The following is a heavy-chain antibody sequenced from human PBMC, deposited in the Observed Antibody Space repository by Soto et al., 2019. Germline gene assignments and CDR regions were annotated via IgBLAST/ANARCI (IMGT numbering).Heavy chain of an antibody. J-gene: IGHJ4*02. D-gene: IGHD3-3*01. CDR2: IDPSDGTT. CDR3: ARDGPHISIFGYGDY. V-gene: IGHV1-46*01. Sequence: ASVKGSCKASGYTFTKFYLHWVRQAPGQGLEWMGIIDPSDGTTSYAQKFQGRVSMTRDTSTSTVYMELGSLRSDDTAVYYCARDGPHISIFGYGDYWGQGNLVTVSS. CDR1: GYTFTKFY.